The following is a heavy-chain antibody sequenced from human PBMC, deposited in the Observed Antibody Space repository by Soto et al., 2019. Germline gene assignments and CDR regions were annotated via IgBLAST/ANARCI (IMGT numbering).Heavy chain of an antibody. CDR2: INSDGSST. CDR1: GFTFSTFW. CDR3: ARDFEY. J-gene: IGHJ4*02. Sequence: EVQLVESGGGLVQPGGSLRLYCEASGFTFSTFWMHWVRQAPGKGLVWVSRINSDGSSTYYADSVKGRVTISRDNAKNTLYLHLSSLRPEDTAVYYCARDFEYWGQGTLVTVSS. V-gene: IGHV3-74*01.